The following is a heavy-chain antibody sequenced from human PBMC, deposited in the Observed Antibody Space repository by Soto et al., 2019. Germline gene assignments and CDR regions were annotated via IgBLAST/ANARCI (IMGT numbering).Heavy chain of an antibody. J-gene: IGHJ2*01. Sequence: SVKFACKASGGTFSSYSISWVRQAPVQGLEWMGGIIPIFGTANYAQKFQGRVTITADKSTSTAYMELSSLRSEDTAVYYCARDRSSSGWNHWYFDLWGRGTLVTVSS. CDR3: ARDRSSSGWNHWYFDL. D-gene: IGHD6-19*01. CDR2: IIPIFGTA. V-gene: IGHV1-69*06. CDR1: GGTFSSYS.